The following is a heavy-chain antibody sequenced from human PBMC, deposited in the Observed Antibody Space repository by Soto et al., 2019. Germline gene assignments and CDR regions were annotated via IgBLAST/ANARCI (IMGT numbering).Heavy chain of an antibody. J-gene: IGHJ4*02. CDR2: IYHSGSP. V-gene: IGHV4-61*01. CDR1: GGSVSSGTYY. CDR3: ARVSTYYFDSSGSYTSDY. Sequence: SETLSLTCTVSGGSVSSGTYYWSWIRQPPGEGLEWIGFIYHSGSPIYNPSLRSRVTISVDTSKNQFSLKLISVTAADTAVYYCARVSTYYFDSSGSYTSDYWGQGTLVTVSS. D-gene: IGHD3-22*01.